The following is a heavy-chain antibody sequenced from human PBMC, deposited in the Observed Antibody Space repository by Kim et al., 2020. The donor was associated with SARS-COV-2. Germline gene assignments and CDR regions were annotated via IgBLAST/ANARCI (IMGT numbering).Heavy chain of an antibody. CDR1: GGSISSNY. Sequence: SETLSLTCTVSGGSISSNYWSWIRQPAGKGLEYIWRIYSSGSTNYNPSLTSRVTMSVDTSKNQFSLNLSSVTAADTAVFYCAGGSSQHGGIFDYWGQGTLVTVSS. D-gene: IGHD1-26*01. V-gene: IGHV4-4*07. CDR3: AGGSSQHGGIFDY. J-gene: IGHJ4*02. CDR2: IYSSGST.